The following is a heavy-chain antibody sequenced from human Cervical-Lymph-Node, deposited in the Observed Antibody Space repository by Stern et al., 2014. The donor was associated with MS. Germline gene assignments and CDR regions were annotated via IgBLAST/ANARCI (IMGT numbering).Heavy chain of an antibody. CDR1: GVTFSTYG. CDR2: MSGSGGST. Sequence: EVQLVESGGGLVQPGGSLRLSCAASGVTFSTYGMSWVRQAPGKGLEWVSGMSGSGGSTSYEDSVKGRCTIARDNSKNTLYLQMNSLRREDTARYYCAKGRAVADFRADSWGQGTLVTVSS. CDR3: AKGRAVADFRADS. V-gene: IGHV3-23*04. D-gene: IGHD6-19*01. J-gene: IGHJ4*02.